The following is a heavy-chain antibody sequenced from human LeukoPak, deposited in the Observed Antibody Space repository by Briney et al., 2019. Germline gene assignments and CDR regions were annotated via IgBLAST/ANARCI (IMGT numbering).Heavy chain of an antibody. V-gene: IGHV4-4*02. J-gene: IGHJ5*02. CDR3: AFGDYYRLDP. CDR1: GGSINCNNW. D-gene: IGHD3-16*02. Sequence: SETLSLTCAVSGGSINCNNWWSWVRQSPGKGLEWIGEIHNSGSTNYNPSLKSRLTLSIDNSKNQFSLTLSSVTAADTAVYYCAFGDYYRLDPWGQGTLVTVSS. CDR2: IHNSGST.